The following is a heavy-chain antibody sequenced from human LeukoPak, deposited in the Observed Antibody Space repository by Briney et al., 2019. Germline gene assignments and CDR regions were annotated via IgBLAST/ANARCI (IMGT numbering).Heavy chain of an antibody. CDR3: TRAYYDFWSGSRDYYYYYYMDV. D-gene: IGHD3-3*01. J-gene: IGHJ6*03. V-gene: IGHV3-73*01. CDR2: IRSKANSYAT. Sequence: GGSLRLSCAASGFTFSSYSMNWVRQAPGKGLEWVGRIRSKANSYATAYAASVKGRFTISRDDSKNTAYLQMNSLKTEDTAVYYCTRAYYDFWSGSRDYYYYYYMDVWGKGTTVTVSS. CDR1: GFTFSSYS.